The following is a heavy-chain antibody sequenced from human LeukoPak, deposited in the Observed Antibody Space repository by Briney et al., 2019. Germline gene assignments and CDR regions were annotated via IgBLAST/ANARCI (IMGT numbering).Heavy chain of an antibody. CDR2: IYYSGST. D-gene: IGHD5-18*01. CDR1: GCSISSSNW. Sequence: KPSDTLSLTCAVSGCSISSSNWWGWIRQPPGKGLEWIGYIYYSGSTSYNPSLKIRVTMSVATSKNQFALKLSSVTADNTADYYGARIGSDDTALDDWGPGTLVTVS. CDR3: ARIGSDDTALDD. V-gene: IGHV4-28*01. J-gene: IGHJ4*02.